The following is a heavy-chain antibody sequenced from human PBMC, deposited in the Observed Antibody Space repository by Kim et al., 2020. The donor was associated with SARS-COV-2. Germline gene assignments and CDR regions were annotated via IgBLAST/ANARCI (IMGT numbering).Heavy chain of an antibody. CDR2: INHSGST. CDR3: ARAPNYYGTGSSWLSHWYFDL. D-gene: IGHD3-10*01. V-gene: IGHV4-34*01. CDR1: GGSFSGYY. Sequence: SETLSLTCAVYGGSFSGYYWSWIRQPPGKGLEWIGEINHSGSTNHNPSLKSRVTISVDTSKNQFSLKLTSVTAADTAVYYCARAPNYYGTGSSWLSHWYFDLWGRGTLVTVSS. J-gene: IGHJ2*01.